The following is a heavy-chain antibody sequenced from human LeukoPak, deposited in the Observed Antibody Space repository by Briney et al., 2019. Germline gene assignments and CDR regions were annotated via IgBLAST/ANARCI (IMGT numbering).Heavy chain of an antibody. CDR2: ISGSGGST. D-gene: IGHD6-25*01. CDR3: AKGNSGWYFDY. V-gene: IGHV3-23*01. Sequence: QAGGSLRLSCARSEFTFSSYAMRWVRQAPGKGLEWVSAISGSGGSTYYADSVKGRFTISRDNSKNTLYLQMNSLRAEDTAVYYCAKGNSGWYFDYWGQGTLVTVSS. J-gene: IGHJ4*02. CDR1: EFTFSSYA.